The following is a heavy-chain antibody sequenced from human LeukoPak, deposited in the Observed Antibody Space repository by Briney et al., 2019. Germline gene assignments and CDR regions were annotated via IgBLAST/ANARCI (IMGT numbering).Heavy chain of an antibody. V-gene: IGHV3-48*04. CDR2: ISLSNSTI. Sequence: GGSLRLSCAASGFTFSIYSMNWVRQAPGKGLEWVSYISLSNSTIYYADSVKGRFTISRDNAKNSLYLQMNSLRAEDTAVYYCARRYCSSTSCLIDYWGQGTLVTVSS. D-gene: IGHD2-2*01. CDR3: ARRYCSSTSCLIDY. CDR1: GFTFSIYS. J-gene: IGHJ4*02.